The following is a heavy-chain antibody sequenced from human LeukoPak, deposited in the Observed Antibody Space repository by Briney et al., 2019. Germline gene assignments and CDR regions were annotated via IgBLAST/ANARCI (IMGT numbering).Heavy chain of an antibody. V-gene: IGHV5-51*01. CDR1: GYSFASYW. J-gene: IGHJ5*02. Sequence: GESLKISCKGSGYSFASYWLGWVRQMPGKGLEWMGIIYPGDSATRYSPFFQGQVTISADKSISTAYLQWSSLKASDTAMYYCARPLYYYGSGSYYTVWFDPWGQGTLVTVSS. CDR2: IYPGDSAT. CDR3: ARPLYYYGSGSYYTVWFDP. D-gene: IGHD3-10*01.